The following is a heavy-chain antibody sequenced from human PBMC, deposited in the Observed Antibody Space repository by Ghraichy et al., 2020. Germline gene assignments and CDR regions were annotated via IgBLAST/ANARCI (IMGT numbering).Heavy chain of an antibody. V-gene: IGHV4-39*01. J-gene: IGHJ4*02. CDR1: GGSISSSSYY. CDR3: ASQYYDILTGYYPELDY. CDR2: IYYSGST. Sequence: SETLSLTCTVSGGSISSSSYYWGWIRQPPGKGLEWIGSIYYSGSTYYNPSLKSRVTISVDTSKNQFSLKLSSVTAADTAVYYCASQYYDILTGYYPELDYWGQGTLVTVSS. D-gene: IGHD3-9*01.